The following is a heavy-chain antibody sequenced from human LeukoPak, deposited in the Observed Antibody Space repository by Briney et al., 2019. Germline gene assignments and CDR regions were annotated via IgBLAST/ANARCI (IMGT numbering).Heavy chain of an antibody. V-gene: IGHV4-4*07. J-gene: IGHJ3*02. Sequence: SETLSLTCTVSGGSISSYYWSWIRQPAGKGLEWIGRIYTSGSTNYNPSLKSRVTMSVDTSNNHFSLKLSSVTAADTAVYYCAAGTAPSDAFDIWGQGTMVTVSS. CDR1: GGSISSYY. D-gene: IGHD6-13*01. CDR3: AAGTAPSDAFDI. CDR2: IYTSGST.